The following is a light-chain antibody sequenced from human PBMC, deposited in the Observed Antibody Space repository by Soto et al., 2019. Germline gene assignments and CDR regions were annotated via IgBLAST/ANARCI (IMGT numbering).Light chain of an antibody. V-gene: IGKV1-39*01. CDR2: TAS. CDR1: QSIGNY. Sequence: IQLTQSPSSLSASVGDRVAITVRASQSIGNYLHWYRQRPGKAPELPIYTASNLQSGVPSRFSGSGSGTDFNLTISSLQPEDFATYYCQQTYSISWFGQGTKVDI. J-gene: IGKJ1*01. CDR3: QQTYSISW.